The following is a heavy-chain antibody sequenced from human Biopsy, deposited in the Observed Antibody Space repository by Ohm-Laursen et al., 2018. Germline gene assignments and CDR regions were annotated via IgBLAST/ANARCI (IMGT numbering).Heavy chain of an antibody. CDR3: ARGDYFDSNGYFWFDP. V-gene: IGHV4-31*01. CDR2: IFNSANT. J-gene: IGHJ5*02. D-gene: IGHD3-22*01. Sequence: SETLSLTCSVSGGSIISGGSYWSWIRQRPGKGLEWIGYIFNSANTYYNPSLKNLITISGDTSKNQFSLKLNSVTAADTAMYYCARGDYFDSNGYFWFDPWGQGTLVTVSS. CDR1: GGSIISGGSY.